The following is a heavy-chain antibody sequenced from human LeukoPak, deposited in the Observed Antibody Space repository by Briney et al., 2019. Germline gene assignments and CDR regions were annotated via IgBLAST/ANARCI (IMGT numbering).Heavy chain of an antibody. CDR3: ARSSSTSWRYYYYYGMGV. Sequence: PSETLSLTCAVYGGSFSGYYWSWIRQPPGKGLEWIGEINHSGSTNYNPSLKSRVTISVDTSKNQFSLKLSSVTAADTAVYYCARSSSTSWRYYYYYGMGVWDQGTTVTVSS. CDR2: INHSGST. CDR1: GGSFSGYY. V-gene: IGHV4-34*01. D-gene: IGHD2-2*01. J-gene: IGHJ6*02.